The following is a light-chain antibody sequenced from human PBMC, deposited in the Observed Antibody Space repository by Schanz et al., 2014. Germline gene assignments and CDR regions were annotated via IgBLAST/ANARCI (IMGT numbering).Light chain of an antibody. CDR2: DNN. CDR1: TYSIGNNH. CDR3: QSYDSSLSGFVV. Sequence: QSVLTQPPSVSAAPGQKVTISCSGSTYSIGNNHVSWYQHVPGTAPKLLIYDNNARPSGIPDRFSGSKSGTTATLAITGLQAEDEADYYCQSYDSSLSGFVVFGGGTKLTVL. J-gene: IGLJ2*01. V-gene: IGLV1-51*01.